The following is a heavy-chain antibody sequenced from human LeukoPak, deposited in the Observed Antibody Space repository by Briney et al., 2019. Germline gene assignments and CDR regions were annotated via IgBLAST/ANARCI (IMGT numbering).Heavy chain of an antibody. Sequence: GGSLRLSCAASGFTFSSYAMHWVRQAPGKGLEWVAVISYDGSNKYYADSVKGRFTISRDNSKNTLYLQMNSLRAEDTAVYYCARGLLMVPSGGYDPPDYWGQGTLVTVSS. V-gene: IGHV3-30-3*01. J-gene: IGHJ4*02. D-gene: IGHD5-12*01. CDR1: GFTFSSYA. CDR2: ISYDGSNK. CDR3: ARGLLMVPSGGYDPPDY.